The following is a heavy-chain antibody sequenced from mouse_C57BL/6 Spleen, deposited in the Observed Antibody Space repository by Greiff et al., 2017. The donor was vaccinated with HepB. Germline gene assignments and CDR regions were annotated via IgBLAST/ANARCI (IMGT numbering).Heavy chain of an antibody. J-gene: IGHJ4*01. CDR2: INPSSGYT. CDR1: GYTFTSYW. Sequence: VQLQQSGAELAKPGASVKLSCKASGYTFTSYWMHWVKQRPGQGLEWIGYINPSSGYTKYNQKFKDKATLTAYKSSSTAYMQLSSLTYEDSAVYYCARPGSSYDYAMDYWGQGTSVTVSS. D-gene: IGHD1-1*01. V-gene: IGHV1-7*01. CDR3: ARPGSSYDYAMDY.